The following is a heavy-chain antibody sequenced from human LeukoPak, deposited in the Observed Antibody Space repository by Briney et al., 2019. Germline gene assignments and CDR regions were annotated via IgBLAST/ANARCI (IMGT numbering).Heavy chain of an antibody. Sequence: SETLSLTCTVSGGSISSSSYYWGWIRQPPGKGLEWIGSIYYSGSTYYNPSLKSRVTISADTSKNQFSLKLSSVTAADTAVYYCARPVTYGDYYFDYWGQGTLVTVSS. CDR3: ARPVTYGDYYFDY. CDR1: GGSISSSSYY. J-gene: IGHJ4*02. CDR2: IYYSGST. D-gene: IGHD4-17*01. V-gene: IGHV4-39*07.